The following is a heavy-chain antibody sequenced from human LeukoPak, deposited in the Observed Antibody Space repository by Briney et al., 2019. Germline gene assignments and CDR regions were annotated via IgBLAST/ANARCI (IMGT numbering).Heavy chain of an antibody. CDR3: IAWVVTAYT. D-gene: IGHD2-21*02. CDR2: ISYDGSNE. CDR1: GFTFSSYV. V-gene: IGHV3-30*04. Sequence: QPGGSLRLSCAASGFTFSSYVMHWVRQAPGKGLEWVAIISYDGSNEYYADSVKGRFTISRDNSKNTLYLQMNSLRAADTAVYYCIAWVVTAYTWGQGTLVTVSS. J-gene: IGHJ4*02.